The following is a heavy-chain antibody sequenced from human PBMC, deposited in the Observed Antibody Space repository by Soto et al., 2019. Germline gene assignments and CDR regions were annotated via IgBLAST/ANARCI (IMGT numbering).Heavy chain of an antibody. V-gene: IGHV1-3*01. Sequence: ASVKVSCKASGYTFTSYAMHWVRQAPGQRLEWMGWINVGYGNTKYSQKFQGRVTITRDTSASTAYMELSSLRSEDTAVYYCARGHIEMAKILCYWGQGTLVTVSS. CDR3: ARGHIEMAKILCY. J-gene: IGHJ4*02. CDR1: GYTFTSYA. D-gene: IGHD2-21*01. CDR2: INVGYGNT.